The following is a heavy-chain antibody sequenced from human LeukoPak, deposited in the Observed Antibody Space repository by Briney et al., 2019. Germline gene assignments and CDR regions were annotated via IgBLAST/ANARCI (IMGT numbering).Heavy chain of an antibody. V-gene: IGHV3-33*08. D-gene: IGHD1-14*01. CDR3: ARAGPNPRTAGLRN. Sequence: GGSLRLSCAASGFTFSSYAMSWVRQAPGKGLEWVAIIWYDGSNIHYADSVKGRFTISRDNSKSTLYLQMNSLRAEDTAVYYCARAGPNPRTAGLRNWGQGTLVTVSS. CDR2: IWYDGSNI. CDR1: GFTFSSYA. J-gene: IGHJ4*02.